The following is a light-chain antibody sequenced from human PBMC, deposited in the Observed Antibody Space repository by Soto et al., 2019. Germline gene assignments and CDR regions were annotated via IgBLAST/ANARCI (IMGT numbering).Light chain of an antibody. J-gene: IGKJ1*01. Sequence: EILFAQSPGTLSLSPGERATLSCRASQSVSSNYLAWYQLKPGQAPRILIYGASSRDTGIPDRFSGSGSWTDFTLPISSLDPEDVAVYFCQQYGYSPRTFGQGTKVDIK. V-gene: IGKV3-20*01. CDR2: GAS. CDR1: QSVSSNY. CDR3: QQYGYSPRT.